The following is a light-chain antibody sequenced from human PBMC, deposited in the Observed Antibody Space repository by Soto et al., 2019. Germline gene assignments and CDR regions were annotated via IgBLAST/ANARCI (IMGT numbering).Light chain of an antibody. CDR2: GAS. J-gene: IGKJ5*01. V-gene: IGKV3-20*01. Sequence: EIVLTQSPGTLSLSPGERATLSCRASQSVSSSYLAWYHQKPGQAPRLLIFGASSRATGIPDRFSGSGSGTDFTLTISSLQPEDFATYYCLQYKNSPITFGQGTRLEIK. CDR1: QSVSSSY. CDR3: LQYKNSPIT.